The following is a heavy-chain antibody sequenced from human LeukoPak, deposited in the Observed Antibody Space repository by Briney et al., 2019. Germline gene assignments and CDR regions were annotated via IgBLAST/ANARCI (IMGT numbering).Heavy chain of an antibody. CDR3: AKEPTSYSSGWYFHH. CDR2: ISHDGRTE. CDR1: GFTFSNYG. Sequence: PGGSLRLSCAASGFTFSNYGMHWVRQAPGKGLEWVAVISHDGRTEFYADSVKRRFTISRDNSKNTLDLQMLSLRAEDTAVYYCAKEPTSYSSGWYFHHWGQGTLVTVSP. D-gene: IGHD6-25*01. J-gene: IGHJ1*01. V-gene: IGHV3-30*18.